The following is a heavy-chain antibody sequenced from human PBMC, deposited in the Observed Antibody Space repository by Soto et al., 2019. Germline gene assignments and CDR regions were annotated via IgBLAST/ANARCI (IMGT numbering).Heavy chain of an antibody. Sequence: GASVKVSCKASGYTFTGYYMHWVRQAPGQGLEWMGWINPNSGDTNYAQKFQGRVTMTRDTSISTAYMELSRLRSDDTAVYYCARGEGRWLQLRIWFDPWGQGTLVTVSS. CDR2: INPNSGDT. D-gene: IGHD5-12*01. CDR3: ARGEGRWLQLRIWFDP. CDR1: GYTFTGYY. J-gene: IGHJ5*02. V-gene: IGHV1-2*02.